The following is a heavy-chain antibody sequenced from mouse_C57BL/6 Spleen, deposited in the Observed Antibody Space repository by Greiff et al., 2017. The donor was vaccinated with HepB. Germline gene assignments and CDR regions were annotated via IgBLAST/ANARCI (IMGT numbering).Heavy chain of an antibody. D-gene: IGHD2-4*01. CDR3: ARYYDYDHYAMDY. V-gene: IGHV2-9-1*01. CDR2: IWTGGGT. Sequence: QVQLQQSGPGLVAPSQSLSITCTVSGFSLTSYAISWVRQPPGKGLEWLGVIWTGGGTNYNSALKSRLSISKDNSKSQVFLKMNSLQTDDTARYYCARYYDYDHYAMDYWGQGTSVTVSS. CDR1: GFSLTSYA. J-gene: IGHJ4*01.